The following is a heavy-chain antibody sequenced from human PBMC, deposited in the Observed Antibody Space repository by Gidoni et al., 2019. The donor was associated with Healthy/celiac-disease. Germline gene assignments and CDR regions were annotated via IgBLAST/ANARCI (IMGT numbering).Heavy chain of an antibody. J-gene: IGHJ4*02. Sequence: QVQLQQWGAGMLKPSETLSLTCAVYGGSFSGSYWSCIRPPPGKGLEWLGEINHSGSTNYNPSLKSRVTRSVDTSKNQFSLKLSSVTAADTAVYYCARGGVPGYTAMVMTPGYFDYWGQGTLVTVSS. CDR2: INHSGST. CDR3: ARGGVPGYTAMVMTPGYFDY. CDR1: GGSFSGSY. D-gene: IGHD5-18*01. V-gene: IGHV4-34*01.